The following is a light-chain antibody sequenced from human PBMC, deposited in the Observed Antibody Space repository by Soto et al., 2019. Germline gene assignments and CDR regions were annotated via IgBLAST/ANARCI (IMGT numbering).Light chain of an antibody. CDR2: EVS. V-gene: IGLV2-8*01. Sequence: QSALTQPPSASGSPGQSVTLSCTGTSSDVGGYNFVSWYQHHPGKAPKLMTYEVSKRPSGVPDRFSGSKSGNTASLTVSGLQAEDEADYYCSSYAGNYNYVFGTGTKLTVL. J-gene: IGLJ1*01. CDR3: SSYAGNYNYV. CDR1: SSDVGGYNF.